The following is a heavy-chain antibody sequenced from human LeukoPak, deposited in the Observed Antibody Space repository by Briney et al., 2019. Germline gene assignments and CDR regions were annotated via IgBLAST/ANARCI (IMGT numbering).Heavy chain of an antibody. D-gene: IGHD3-10*01. Sequence: GGSLRLSCAASGFTFSSYGMSWVRQAPGKGLEWVSAISGGGGSTYCADSVKGRFAISRDNSKNTLYLQMNSLRVEDTAVYYCANGGPYYYYYYMGVWGKGTTVTISS. J-gene: IGHJ6*03. CDR3: ANGGPYYYYYYMGV. CDR1: GFTFSSYG. V-gene: IGHV3-23*01. CDR2: ISGGGGST.